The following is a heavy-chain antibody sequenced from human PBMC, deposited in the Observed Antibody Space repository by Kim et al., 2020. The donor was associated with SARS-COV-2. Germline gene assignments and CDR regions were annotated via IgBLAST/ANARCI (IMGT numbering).Heavy chain of an antibody. CDR1: GGAITSYY. CDR2: IYTSGST. V-gene: IGHV4-4*07. J-gene: IGHJ6*02. D-gene: IGHD3-22*01. Sequence: SETLSLTCTISGGAITSYYWSWIRQPAGKGLEWIGRIYTSGSTNYNPSLKSRVTMSADTSKSEIYLKLSSVTAADTAVYFCARDGGGQIVVLADNYYYSMDVWGQGTAVIVSS. CDR3: ARDGGGQIVVLADNYYYSMDV.